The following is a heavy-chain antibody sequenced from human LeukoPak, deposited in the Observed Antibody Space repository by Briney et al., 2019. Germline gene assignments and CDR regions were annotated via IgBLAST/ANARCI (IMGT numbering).Heavy chain of an antibody. V-gene: IGHV3-23*01. CDR2: ISGSGGST. Sequence: PGGSLRLSCAASGFTFSSYAMSWVRQAPGKGLEWVSAISGSGGSTYYADSVKGRFTISRDNSKNTLYLQMNSLRAEDTAVYYCEKDPPYYYGSSGSYFDYWGQGTLVTVSS. CDR3: EKDPPYYYGSSGSYFDY. J-gene: IGHJ4*02. CDR1: GFTFSSYA. D-gene: IGHD3-22*01.